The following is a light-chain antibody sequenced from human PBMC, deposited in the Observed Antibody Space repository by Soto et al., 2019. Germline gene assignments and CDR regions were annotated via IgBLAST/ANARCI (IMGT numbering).Light chain of an antibody. CDR3: QAGDIRVI. CDR2: QDN. J-gene: IGLJ2*01. CDR1: KLGDKY. Sequence: SYELTQPPSVSVSPGQTASITCSGPKLGDKYVCWYQQKPSQPPVLVIYQDNKRPSGIAELFSGSNSGNTDTLTINGTQNMDEAEYYCQAGDIRVIFGGGTKLAV. V-gene: IGLV3-1*01.